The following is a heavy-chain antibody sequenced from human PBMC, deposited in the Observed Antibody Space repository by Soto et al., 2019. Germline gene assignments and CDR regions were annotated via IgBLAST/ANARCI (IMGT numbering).Heavy chain of an antibody. Sequence: GASVKVSCKASGYTFTSYYMHWVRQAPGQGLEWMGIINPSGGSTSYAQKFQSRVTMTRDTSTGTAYMELGSLRSEDTAVYYCARGGRIVDTGIGYYYYHAMDVWGQGTTVTVSS. CDR2: INPSGGST. J-gene: IGHJ6*02. V-gene: IGHV1-46*01. CDR1: GYTFTSYY. CDR3: ARGGRIVDTGIGYYYYHAMDV. D-gene: IGHD5-18*01.